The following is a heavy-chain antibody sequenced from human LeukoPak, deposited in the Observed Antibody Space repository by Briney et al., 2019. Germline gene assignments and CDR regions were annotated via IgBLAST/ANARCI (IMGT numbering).Heavy chain of an antibody. V-gene: IGHV3-23*01. D-gene: IGHD6-19*01. CDR3: ANSDPAGQWLNYLDY. J-gene: IGHJ4*02. Sequence: GGSLRLSCAASGFTFSSYAMSWVRQAPGKGLEWVSAISGSGGSTYYADSVKGRFTISRDNSKNTLYLQMNSLRAEDTAVYYCANSDPAGQWLNYLDYWGQGTLVTVSS. CDR2: ISGSGGST. CDR1: GFTFSSYA.